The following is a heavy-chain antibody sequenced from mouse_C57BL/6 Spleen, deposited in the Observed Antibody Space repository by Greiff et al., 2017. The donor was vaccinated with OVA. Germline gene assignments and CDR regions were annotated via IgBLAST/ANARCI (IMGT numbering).Heavy chain of an antibody. CDR2: IYPGSGST. V-gene: IGHV1-55*01. Sequence: QVHVKQPGAELVKPGASVKMSCKASGYTFTSYWITWVKQRPGQGLEWIGDIYPGSGSTNYNEKFKSKATLTVDTSSSTAYMQLSSLTSEDSAVYYCARRDYPSHWYFDVWGTGTTVTVSS. D-gene: IGHD1-1*02. CDR3: ARRDYPSHWYFDV. CDR1: GYTFTSYW. J-gene: IGHJ1*03.